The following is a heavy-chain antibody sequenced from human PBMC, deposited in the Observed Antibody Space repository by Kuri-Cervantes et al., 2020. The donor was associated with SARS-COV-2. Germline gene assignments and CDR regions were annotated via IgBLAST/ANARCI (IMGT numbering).Heavy chain of an antibody. V-gene: IGHV4-34*01. CDR2: INHSGST. D-gene: IGHD3-3*01. CDR3: ARQMISSITIFGVVIIIYWFDP. CDR1: GGSFSGYY. J-gene: IGHJ5*02. Sequence: SQTLSLTCAVYGGSFSGYYWSWIRQPPGKGLEWIGDINHSGSTNYNPSLKSRVTISVDTSKNQFSLSLSSVTAADTAVYFCARQMISSITIFGVVIIIYWFDPWGQGTLVTVSS.